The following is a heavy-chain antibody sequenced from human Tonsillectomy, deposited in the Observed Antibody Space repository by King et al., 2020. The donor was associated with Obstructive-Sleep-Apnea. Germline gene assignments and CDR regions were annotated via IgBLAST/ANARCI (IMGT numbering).Heavy chain of an antibody. D-gene: IGHD3-22*01. Sequence: QLVESGGGLVKPGGSLRLSCAASGFTFSDYYMSWIRQAPGKGLEWVSYISSSSSYTNYADSVKGRFTISRDNAKNSLYLQMNSLRAEDTAVYYCASFYDSSGYEEFDYWGQGTLVTVSS. J-gene: IGHJ4*02. CDR1: GFTFSDYY. CDR2: ISSSSSYT. CDR3: ASFYDSSGYEEFDY. V-gene: IGHV3-11*06.